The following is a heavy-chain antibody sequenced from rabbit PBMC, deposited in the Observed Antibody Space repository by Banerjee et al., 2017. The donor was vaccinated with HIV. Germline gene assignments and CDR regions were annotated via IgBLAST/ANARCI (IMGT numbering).Heavy chain of an antibody. CDR1: GFSFSSGYD. CDR2: IYAGSSASF. V-gene: IGHV1S40*01. CDR3: ARASYDDYGDYDGFNL. J-gene: IGHJ4*01. D-gene: IGHD2-1*01. Sequence: QQLEESGGDLVKPGASLTLTCTASGFSFSSGYDMCWVRQAPGKGLEWIACIYAGSSASFYYASWAKGRFTISKTSSTTVTLQMTSLTAADTATYFCARASYDDYGDYDGFNLWGPGTLVTVS.